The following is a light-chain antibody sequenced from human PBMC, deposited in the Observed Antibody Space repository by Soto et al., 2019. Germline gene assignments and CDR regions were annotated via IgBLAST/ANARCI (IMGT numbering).Light chain of an antibody. CDR2: DVS. CDR1: SSDVGGYNY. CDR3: SSDTSSSTLGGV. V-gene: IGLV2-14*01. J-gene: IGLJ2*01. Sequence: QAALTQPASVSGSPGQSITISCTGTSSDVGGYNYVSWYQQHPGKAPKLMIYDVSNRPSGVSNRFSGSKSGNTASLTISGLQAEDEADYYCSSDTSSSTLGGVFGGGTKVTVL.